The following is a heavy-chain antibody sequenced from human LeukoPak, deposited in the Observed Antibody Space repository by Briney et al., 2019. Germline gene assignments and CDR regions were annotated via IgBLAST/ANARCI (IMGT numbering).Heavy chain of an antibody. CDR3: ARGPYRVVVVPAAMLGGDY. Sequence: ASVKVSCKASGYTFTVYYMHWVRQAPGQGLEWMGWINPNSGGTNYAQKFQGRVTMTRDTSISTAYMELSRLRSDDTAVYYCARGPYRVVVVPAAMLGGDYWGQGTLVTVSS. CDR2: INPNSGGT. V-gene: IGHV1-2*02. D-gene: IGHD2-2*01. CDR1: GYTFTVYY. J-gene: IGHJ4*02.